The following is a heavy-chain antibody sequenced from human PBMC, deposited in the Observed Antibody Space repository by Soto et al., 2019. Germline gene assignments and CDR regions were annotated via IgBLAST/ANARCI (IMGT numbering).Heavy chain of an antibody. J-gene: IGHJ3*02. V-gene: IGHV4-34*01. Sequence: CIWFRHPPEKKIEWIGEINHSGSTNYNPSLKSRVTISVDTSKNQFSLKLSSVTAADTAVYYCARGLSDIVFVFFFNDTDPTDI. D-gene: IGHD2-15*01. CDR3: ARGLSDIVFVFFFNDTDPTDI. CDR2: INHSGST.